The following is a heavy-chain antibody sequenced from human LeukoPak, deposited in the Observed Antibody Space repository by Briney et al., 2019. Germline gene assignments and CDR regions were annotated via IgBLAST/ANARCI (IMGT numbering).Heavy chain of an antibody. V-gene: IGHV5-51*01. J-gene: IGHJ3*02. CDR3: ARQGRIVVVTTTHDAFDI. D-gene: IGHD2-21*02. Sequence: GESLKISCTGFGYSFTTYWIGWVRQMPGKGLVWMGIIYPGDSDARYSPSLQGQVTISVDKSISTAYLQWSSLKASDTAMYYCARQGRIVVVTTTHDAFDIWGQGTMVTVSS. CDR2: IYPGDSDA. CDR1: GYSFTTYW.